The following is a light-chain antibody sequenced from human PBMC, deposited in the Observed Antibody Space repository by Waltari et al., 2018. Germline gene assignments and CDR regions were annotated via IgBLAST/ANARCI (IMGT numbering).Light chain of an antibody. J-gene: IGKJ2*01. CDR3: QQYSSFST. Sequence: DIQMTQSPSTLYASVGDRVTISCRASQSVGTWLAWYQQKPGKAPKLLIYMASSLESGVPSRFSGSGSGTEFTLTISSLQPDDFATYSCQQYSSFSTFGQGTKL. CDR2: MAS. V-gene: IGKV1-5*03. CDR1: QSVGTW.